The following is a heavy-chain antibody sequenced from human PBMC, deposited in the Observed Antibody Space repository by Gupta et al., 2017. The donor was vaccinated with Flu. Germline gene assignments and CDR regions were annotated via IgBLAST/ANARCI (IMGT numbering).Heavy chain of an antibody. Sequence: QVQLVESGGGVVQLGRSLRLSCAASGFTFSSYGMHWVRQAPGKGLEWVAVIWYDGSNKYYADSVKGRFTISRDNSKNTLYLQMNSLRAEDTAVYYCARDQGPYCSSTSCYPVDYWGQGTLVTVSS. CDR2: IWYDGSNK. J-gene: IGHJ4*02. D-gene: IGHD2-2*01. CDR1: GFTFSSYG. V-gene: IGHV3-33*01. CDR3: ARDQGPYCSSTSCYPVDY.